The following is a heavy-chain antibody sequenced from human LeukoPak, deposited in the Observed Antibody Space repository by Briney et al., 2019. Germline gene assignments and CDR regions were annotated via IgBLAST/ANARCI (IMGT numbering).Heavy chain of an antibody. V-gene: IGHV4-59*01. J-gene: IGHJ4*02. Sequence: SETLSLTCTVSGGSISSYYWSWTRQPPGKGLEWIGYIYYSGSTNYNPSLKSRVTISVDTSKNQFSLKLSSVTAADTAVYYCARVRSYGFKYWGQGTLVTVSS. D-gene: IGHD5-18*01. CDR1: GGSISSYY. CDR2: IYYSGST. CDR3: ARVRSYGFKY.